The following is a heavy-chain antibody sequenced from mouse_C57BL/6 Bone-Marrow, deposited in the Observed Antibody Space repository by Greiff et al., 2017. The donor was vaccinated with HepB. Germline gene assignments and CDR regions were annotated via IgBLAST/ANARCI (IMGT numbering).Heavy chain of an antibody. J-gene: IGHJ2*01. CDR3: ASLLWLRRGDYFDY. Sequence: QVQLQQPGAELVKPGASVKLSCKASGYTFTSYWMHWVKQRPGQGLEWIGMIHPNSGSTNYNEKFKSKATLTVDKSSSTAYMQLSSLTSEDSAVYYCASLLWLRRGDYFDYWGQGTTLTVSS. CDR2: IHPNSGST. CDR1: GYTFTSYW. V-gene: IGHV1-64*01. D-gene: IGHD2-2*01.